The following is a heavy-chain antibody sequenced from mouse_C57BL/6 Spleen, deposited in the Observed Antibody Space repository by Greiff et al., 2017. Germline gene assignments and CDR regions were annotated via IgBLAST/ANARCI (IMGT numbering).Heavy chain of an antibody. J-gene: IGHJ3*01. CDR1: GYTFTSYS. CDR2: IYPGSGST. CDR3: ARGNSSGLPFAY. D-gene: IGHD3-2*02. V-gene: IGHV1-55*01. Sequence: QVQLQQPGAELVKPGASVKMSCKASGYTFTSYSITWVKQRPGQGLEWIGDIYPGSGSTNYNEKFKSKATLTVDTSSNTAYMQLSSLTSEDSAVYYCARGNSSGLPFAYWGQGTLVTVSA.